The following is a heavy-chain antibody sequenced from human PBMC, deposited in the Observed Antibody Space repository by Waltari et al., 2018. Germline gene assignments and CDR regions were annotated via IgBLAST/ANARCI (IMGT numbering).Heavy chain of an antibody. J-gene: IGHJ4*02. D-gene: IGHD6-13*01. CDR2: IYSGGST. Sequence: EVQLLESGGGLVQPGGSLRLSCAASGFTFSSYAMSWVRQAPGKGLEWVSVIYSGGSTYYADSVKGRFTISRDNSKNTLYLQMNSLRAEDTAVYYCAKVVSRWYKDYWGQGTLVTVSS. V-gene: IGHV3-23*03. CDR1: GFTFSSYA. CDR3: AKVVSRWYKDY.